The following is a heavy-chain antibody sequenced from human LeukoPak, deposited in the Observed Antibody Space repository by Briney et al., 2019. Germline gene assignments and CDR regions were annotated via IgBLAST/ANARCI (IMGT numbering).Heavy chain of an antibody. CDR2: IYTSGST. CDR1: GGSISSDSYY. Sequence: SETLSLTCTVSGGSISSDSYYWSWIRQPAGKGLEWIGRIYTSGSTNYNPSLKSRVTISVDTSKNQFSLRLSSVTAADTAVYYCARGLNNRKSGRRFDVFEIWGQGTMVTVSS. V-gene: IGHV4-61*02. D-gene: IGHD3-3*01. CDR3: ARGLNNRKSGRRFDVFEI. J-gene: IGHJ3*02.